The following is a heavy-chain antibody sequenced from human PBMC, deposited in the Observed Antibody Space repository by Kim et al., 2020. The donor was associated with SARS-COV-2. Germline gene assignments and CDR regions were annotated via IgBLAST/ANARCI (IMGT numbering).Heavy chain of an antibody. V-gene: IGHV5-51*01. Sequence: YSPSFQGQITISADKSTTTAYLQWSSLKAADTAMYYCTRSAGPYDYYFDYWGQGTLVTVSS. J-gene: IGHJ4*02. D-gene: IGHD3-16*01. CDR3: TRSAGPYDYYFDY.